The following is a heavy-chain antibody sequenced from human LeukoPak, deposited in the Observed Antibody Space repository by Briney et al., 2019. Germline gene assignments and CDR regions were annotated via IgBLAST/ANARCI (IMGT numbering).Heavy chain of an antibody. J-gene: IGHJ6*03. D-gene: IGHD6-6*01. Sequence: SETLSLTCAVYGGSFSGYYWSWIRQPPGKGLEWIGEINHSGGTNYNPSLKSRVTISVDTSKNQFSLKLSSVTAADTAVYYCARGAQYSSSSSDQTIENHYYMDVWGKGTTVTVSS. CDR2: INHSGGT. CDR1: GGSFSGYY. CDR3: ARGAQYSSSSSDQTIENHYYMDV. V-gene: IGHV4-34*01.